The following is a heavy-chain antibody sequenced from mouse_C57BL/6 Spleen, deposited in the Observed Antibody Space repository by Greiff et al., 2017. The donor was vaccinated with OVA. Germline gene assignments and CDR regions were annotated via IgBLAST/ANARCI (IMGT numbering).Heavy chain of an antibody. CDR2: IWGDGST. CDR1: GFSLTSSG. CDR3: AHYLHWYFDV. Sequence: QVQLKESGPGLVAPSQSLSITCTVSGFSLTSSGVSWVRQPPGKGLEWLGVIWGDGSTNYHSALISRLSISKDNSKSQVFLKLTSLQTDDTATYYCAHYLHWYFDVWGTGTTVTVSS. V-gene: IGHV2-3*01. J-gene: IGHJ1*03. D-gene: IGHD1-2*01.